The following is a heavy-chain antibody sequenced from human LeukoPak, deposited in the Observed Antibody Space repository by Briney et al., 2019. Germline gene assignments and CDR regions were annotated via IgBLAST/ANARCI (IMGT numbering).Heavy chain of an antibody. D-gene: IGHD1-26*01. CDR1: GYSISSGDY. CDR3: ARRNTYYGPFDY. J-gene: IGHJ4*02. Sequence: PSETLSLTCAVSGYSISSGDYWGWIRQPPGKGLDWIGSIYHSGSTYYNPSLKSRVAVSVDTSKNQFSLKLNSVTAADTAVYYCARRNTYYGPFDYWGQGALVTASS. V-gene: IGHV4-38-2*01. CDR2: IYHSGST.